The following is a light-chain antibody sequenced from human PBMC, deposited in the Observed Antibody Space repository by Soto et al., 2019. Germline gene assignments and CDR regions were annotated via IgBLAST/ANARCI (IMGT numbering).Light chain of an antibody. V-gene: IGLV4-69*01. Sequence: QPVLTQSPSASASLGASVKLTCTLSSGHSSYAIAWHQQQPEKGPRYLMKLSSDGSHSKGDGIPDRFSGSSSGAERYLTLSSLQYEDEADYYCQTWDTGARVVFGGGTKLTVL. CDR1: SGHSSYA. CDR2: LSSDGSH. J-gene: IGLJ2*01. CDR3: QTWDTGARVV.